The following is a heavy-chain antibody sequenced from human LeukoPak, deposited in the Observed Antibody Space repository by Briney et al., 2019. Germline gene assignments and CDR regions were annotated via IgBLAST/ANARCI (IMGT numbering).Heavy chain of an antibody. CDR2: ISSSGGYI. Sequence: GGSLRLSCEASGFTFSDYYMSWIRQAPGKGLEWVSYISSSGGYINYADSVKGRLTISRDNAKNSLYLQMNSLRAEDTAVYLCARLRSGYADYWGQGTVVTVSS. D-gene: IGHD5-12*01. CDR1: GFTFSDYY. J-gene: IGHJ4*02. CDR3: ARLRSGYADY. V-gene: IGHV3-11*03.